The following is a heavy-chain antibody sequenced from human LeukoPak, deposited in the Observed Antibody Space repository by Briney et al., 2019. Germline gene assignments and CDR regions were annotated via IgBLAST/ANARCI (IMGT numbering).Heavy chain of an antibody. D-gene: IGHD6-13*01. CDR2: IKSKTDGGTT. V-gene: IGHV3-15*01. Sequence: PGGCLRLSCVTSGFTFSDAWMSWVRQAPGKGLEWVGRIKSKTDGGTTDYAAPVKGRFSISRDDSKNMLYLQMNSLKTEDTAVYYCTAQTMYSRAIPWGQGTLVTVSS. J-gene: IGHJ5*02. CDR1: GFTFSDAW. CDR3: TAQTMYSRAIP.